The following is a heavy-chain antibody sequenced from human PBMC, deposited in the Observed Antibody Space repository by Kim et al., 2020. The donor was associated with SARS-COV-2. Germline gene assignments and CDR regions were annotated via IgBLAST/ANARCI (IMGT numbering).Heavy chain of an antibody. CDR3: ASSRGRRLRYDYYYYGMDV. J-gene: IGHJ6*02. CDR2: ISAYNGNT. D-gene: IGHD5-12*01. V-gene: IGHV1-18*04. Sequence: ASVKVSCKASGYTFTSYGISWVRQAPGQGLEWMGWISAYNGNTNYAQKLQSRVTMTTDTSTSTAYMELRSLRSDDTAVYYCASSRGRRLRYDYYYYGMDVWGQGTTVTVSS. CDR1: GYTFTSYG.